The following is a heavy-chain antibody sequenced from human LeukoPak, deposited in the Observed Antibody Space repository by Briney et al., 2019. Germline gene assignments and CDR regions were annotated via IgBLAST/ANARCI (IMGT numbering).Heavy chain of an antibody. Sequence: ASVKVSCKASGYTFTSYGISWVRQAPGQGLEWMGWISAYNGNTNYAQKLQGRVTMTTDTSTSTAYMELRSLRSDDTAVYYCERDKVFGELLNDPYDSFDYWGQGTLVTVSS. D-gene: IGHD3-10*01. V-gene: IGHV1-18*01. CDR2: ISAYNGNT. J-gene: IGHJ4*02. CDR3: ERDKVFGELLNDPYDSFDY. CDR1: GYTFTSYG.